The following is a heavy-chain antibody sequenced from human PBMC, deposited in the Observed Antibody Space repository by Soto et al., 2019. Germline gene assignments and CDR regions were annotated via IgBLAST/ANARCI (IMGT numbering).Heavy chain of an antibody. Sequence: GESLKISCKGSGYSFTSYWIGWVRQMPGKGLEWMGIIYPGDSDTRYSPSFQGQVTISADKSISTAYLQWSSLKASDTAMYYCARPSEEVYSRGWYTPYDYWGQGTLVTVSS. J-gene: IGHJ4*02. CDR2: IYPGDSDT. CDR3: ARPSEEVYSRGWYTPYDY. V-gene: IGHV5-51*01. CDR1: GYSFTSYW. D-gene: IGHD6-19*01.